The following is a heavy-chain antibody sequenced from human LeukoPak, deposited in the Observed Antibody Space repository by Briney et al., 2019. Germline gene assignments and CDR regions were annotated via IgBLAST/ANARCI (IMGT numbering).Heavy chain of an antibody. V-gene: IGHV3-30*02. CDR1: GFTFSSYG. CDR2: IRYDGSNK. CDR3: VTNSGNDPYMDV. Sequence: PGGALRLSCAASGFTFSSYGMRWVRQAPGKGLEWVAFIRYDGSNKYYADTVRGRFTISRDNSKNTLYLQMNTLRAQDTRVYYCVTNSGNDPYMDVWGKGIPGIVSS. D-gene: IGHD5-12*01. J-gene: IGHJ6*03.